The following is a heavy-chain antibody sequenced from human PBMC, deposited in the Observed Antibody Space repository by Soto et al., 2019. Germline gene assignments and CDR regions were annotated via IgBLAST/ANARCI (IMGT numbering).Heavy chain of an antibody. J-gene: IGHJ5*02. D-gene: IGHD2-15*01. CDR2: ISPGSRYP. CDR3: VRGGGGGLFDP. V-gene: IGHV3-11*06. CDR1: GFTFVDYY. Sequence: GGALRLSCAGSGFTFVDYYMSWVRQAPGKGLEWLSYISPGSRYPAYADSVKGRFTISRDNAKRSLYLQMMSLTAEDTAIYYCVRGGGGGLFDPWGQVTMVPVSS.